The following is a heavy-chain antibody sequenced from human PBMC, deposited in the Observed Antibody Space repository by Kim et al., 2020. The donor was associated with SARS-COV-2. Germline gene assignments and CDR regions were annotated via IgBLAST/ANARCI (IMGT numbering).Heavy chain of an antibody. J-gene: IGHJ4*02. V-gene: IGHV4-39*01. Sequence: YYNPSLKSRVTISVDTSKNQFSLKLSSVTAADTAVYYCASRGVYDISLDYWGQGTLVTVSS. CDR3: ASRGVYDISLDY. D-gene: IGHD3-9*01.